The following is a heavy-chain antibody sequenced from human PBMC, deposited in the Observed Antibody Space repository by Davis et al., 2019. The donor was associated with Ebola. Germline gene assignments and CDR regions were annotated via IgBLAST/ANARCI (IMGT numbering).Heavy chain of an antibody. CDR1: GYTFTSYG. D-gene: IGHD3-3*01. CDR3: ARSSRVFGVVMFYGMDV. Sequence: ASVKVSCKASGYTFTSYGISWVRQAPGQGLEWMGWINPNSGGTNYAQKFQGWVTMTRDTSISTAYMELSRLRSDDTAVYYCARSSRVFGVVMFYGMDVWGQGTTVTVSS. CDR2: INPNSGGT. V-gene: IGHV1-2*04. J-gene: IGHJ6*02.